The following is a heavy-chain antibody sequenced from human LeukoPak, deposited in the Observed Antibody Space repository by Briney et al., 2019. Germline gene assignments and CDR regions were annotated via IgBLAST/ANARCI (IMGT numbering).Heavy chain of an antibody. CDR2: IYYSGST. V-gene: IGHV4-30-4*01. CDR3: ARVYDFWSGLSYGMDV. CDR1: GGSISSGGYY. D-gene: IGHD3-3*01. J-gene: IGHJ6*02. Sequence: PSQTLSLTCTVSGGSISSGGYYWSWIRQPPGKGLEWIGYIYYSGSTYYNPSLKSRVTISVDTSKNQFSLKLSSVTAADTAVYYCARVYDFWSGLSYGMDVWGQGTTVTVSS.